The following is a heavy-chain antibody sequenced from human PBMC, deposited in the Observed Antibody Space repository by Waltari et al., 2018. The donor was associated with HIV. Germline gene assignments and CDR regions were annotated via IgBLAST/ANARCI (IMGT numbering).Heavy chain of an antibody. Sequence: QVQLVESGGGVVHPGGSLRLSCAASGFSFSTYGMHWVRQAPGKGLGWMAFISSEGNKEYYAGSVKGRLSLSRDNSRNTLHLLMDSLRVEDTAIYYCAKSLFGVVKYQNLFDYWAQGTLVTVSS. CDR3: AKSLFGVVKYQNLFDY. CDR2: ISSEGNKE. V-gene: IGHV3-30*18. CDR1: GFSFSTYG. J-gene: IGHJ4*02. D-gene: IGHD3-3*01.